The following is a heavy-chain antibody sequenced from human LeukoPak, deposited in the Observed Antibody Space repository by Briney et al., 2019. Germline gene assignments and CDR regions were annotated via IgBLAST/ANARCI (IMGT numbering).Heavy chain of an antibody. Sequence: GGSLRLSCAASAFTFSGYAMSWVRQAPGKGLEWVSAISGRGDSTYYADSVRGRFTISRDNSKNTLYLQMNSLRVEDTAVYYCASAAGKIGGWFDPWGQGTLVTVSS. J-gene: IGHJ5*02. V-gene: IGHV3-23*01. CDR1: AFTFSGYA. CDR3: ASAAGKIGGWFDP. CDR2: ISGRGDST. D-gene: IGHD6-13*01.